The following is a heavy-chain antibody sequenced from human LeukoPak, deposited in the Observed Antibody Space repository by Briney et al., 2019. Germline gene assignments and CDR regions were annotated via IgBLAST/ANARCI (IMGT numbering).Heavy chain of an antibody. CDR1: GFTVRSNY. D-gene: IGHD3-10*01. CDR2: IYSGGST. CDR3: ARLRSRAY. Sequence: PGGSLRLSCTASGFTVRSNYMSWVRQAPGKGLEWVSVIYSGGSTFYADSVKGRFTISRDNSKNTLYLQMNSLRAEDTAVYYCARLRSRAYWGQGTLVTVSS. V-gene: IGHV3-53*01. J-gene: IGHJ4*02.